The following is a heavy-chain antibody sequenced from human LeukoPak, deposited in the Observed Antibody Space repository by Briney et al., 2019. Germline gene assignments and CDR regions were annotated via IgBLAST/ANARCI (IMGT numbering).Heavy chain of an antibody. D-gene: IGHD6-19*01. CDR2: INPNSSGT. Sequence: VASVKVSCKASGYTFTSYYMHWVRQAPGQGLEWMGWINPNSSGTNYAQKFQGRVTMTRDTSISTAYMELSRLRSDDTAVYYCARGGLAVAGKVVHMDVWGKGTTVTVSS. CDR1: GYTFTSYY. CDR3: ARGGLAVAGKVVHMDV. J-gene: IGHJ6*03. V-gene: IGHV1-2*02.